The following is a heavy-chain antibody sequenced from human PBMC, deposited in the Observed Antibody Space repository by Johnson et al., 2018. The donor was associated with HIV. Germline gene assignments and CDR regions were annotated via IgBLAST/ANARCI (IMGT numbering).Heavy chain of an antibody. Sequence: EQLVESGGGVVQPGRSLRLSCAASGFTFSSYAMHWIRQAPGKGLEWVSYISRGGSSASVIYYADSVKGRFTISRDNAKNSLYLQMNSLRVEDTAIYYCAKDAGTYPPFDAFDIWGQGTMVTVSS. J-gene: IGHJ3*02. V-gene: IGHV3-48*03. CDR3: AKDAGTYPPFDAFDI. D-gene: IGHD3-10*01. CDR1: GFTFSSYA. CDR2: ISRGGSSASVI.